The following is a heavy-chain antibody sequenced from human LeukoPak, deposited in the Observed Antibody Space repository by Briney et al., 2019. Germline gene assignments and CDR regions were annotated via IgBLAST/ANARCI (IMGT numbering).Heavy chain of an antibody. J-gene: IGHJ4*02. CDR3: ARGRPHGNDY. Sequence: GGSLRLSCAASGFTFSSYWMNWVRQAPGKGLVWVSRIASDGSSTTYADSVKGRFGISRDNAKNTLYLQMNSLRVEDTAVYYCARGRPHGNDYWGQGTLVTVSS. D-gene: IGHD4-23*01. CDR2: IASDGSST. CDR1: GFTFSSYW. V-gene: IGHV3-74*01.